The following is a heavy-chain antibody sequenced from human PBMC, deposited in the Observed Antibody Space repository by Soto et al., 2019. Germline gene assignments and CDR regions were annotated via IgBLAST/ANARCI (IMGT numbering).Heavy chain of an antibody. D-gene: IGHD1-26*01. V-gene: IGHV3-53*01. Sequence: PGGSLRLSCAGSGFTVSSTYMSWVRQAPGRGLEWVSIIYSTGSTYYADSVKGRFTISRDNSKNTLYLQMNSLRAEDTALYYCTGAPSGGSRYDYWGQGTLVTVSS. CDR2: IYSTGST. CDR1: GFTVSSTY. J-gene: IGHJ4*02. CDR3: TGAPSGGSRYDY.